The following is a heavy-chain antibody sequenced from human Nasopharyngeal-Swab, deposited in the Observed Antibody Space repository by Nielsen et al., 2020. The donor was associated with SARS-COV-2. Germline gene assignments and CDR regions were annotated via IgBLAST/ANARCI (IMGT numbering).Heavy chain of an antibody. Sequence: SGTLSLTCTVSGGSVSSGSYYWSWIRQPPGKGLEWIGYIYYSGSTNYNPSLKSRVTIPVDTSKNQFSLKLSSVTAADTAVYYCARDPLVPAASDAFDIWGQGTMVTVSS. CDR3: ARDPLVPAASDAFDI. CDR1: GGSVSSGSYY. V-gene: IGHV4-61*01. D-gene: IGHD2-2*01. CDR2: IYYSGST. J-gene: IGHJ3*02.